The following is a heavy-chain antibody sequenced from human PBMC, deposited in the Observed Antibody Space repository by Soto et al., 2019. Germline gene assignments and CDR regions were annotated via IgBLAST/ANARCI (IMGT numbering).Heavy chain of an antibody. J-gene: IGHJ4*02. CDR3: ARGLPKSSGYYYHDYFDY. D-gene: IGHD3-22*01. CDR1: GGSFSGYY. Sequence: SETLSLTCAVYGGSFSGYYWSWIRQPPGKGLEWIGEINHSGSTNYNPSLKSRVTISVDTSKNQFSLKLSSVTAADTAVYYCARGLPKSSGYYYHDYFDYWGQGTLVTVSS. V-gene: IGHV4-34*01. CDR2: INHSGST.